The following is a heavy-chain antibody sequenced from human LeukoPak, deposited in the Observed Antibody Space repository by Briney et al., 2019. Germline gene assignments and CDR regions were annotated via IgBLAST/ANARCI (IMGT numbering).Heavy chain of an antibody. Sequence: ASVKVSCKASGYTFTGYYMHWVRQAPGQGLEWMGIINPSGGSTSYAQKFQGRVTMTRDTSTSTVYMELSSLRSEDTAVYYCARDRAITMVRGVIRYYFDYWGQGTLVTVSS. J-gene: IGHJ4*02. CDR3: ARDRAITMVRGVIRYYFDY. D-gene: IGHD3-10*01. CDR1: GYTFTGYY. CDR2: INPSGGST. V-gene: IGHV1-46*01.